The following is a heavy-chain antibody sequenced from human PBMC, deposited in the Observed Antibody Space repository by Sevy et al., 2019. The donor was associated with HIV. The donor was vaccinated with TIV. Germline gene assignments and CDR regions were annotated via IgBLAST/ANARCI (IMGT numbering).Heavy chain of an antibody. V-gene: IGHV1-8*01. CDR3: ARDVGYDSSGYSDAFDL. CDR1: GYTFTSYD. CDR2: MNPNSGNT. Sequence: ASVKVSCKASGYTFTSYDINWVRQATGQGLEWMGWMNPNSGNTGYAQKFQGRVTMTRNTSRSTAYRELSSLRSEDTAGYYSARDVGYDSSGYSDAFDLWGQGTMVTVSS. D-gene: IGHD3-22*01. J-gene: IGHJ3*01.